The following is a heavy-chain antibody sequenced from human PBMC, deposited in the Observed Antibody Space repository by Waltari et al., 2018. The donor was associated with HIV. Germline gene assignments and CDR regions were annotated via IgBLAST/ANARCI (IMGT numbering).Heavy chain of an antibody. V-gene: IGHV3-74*01. CDR3: ASLYNYVWGSPPPFDY. J-gene: IGHJ4*02. Sequence: EVQLVESGGGLVQPGGSLSLSCEALGFTFSSYWRHWVRQAPGKGLVWVSRINSDGSSTNYADSVKGRFTISRDNAKNTVYLQMNSLRAEDTALYYCASLYNYVWGSPPPFDYWGQGTLVTVSS. D-gene: IGHD3-16*01. CDR2: INSDGSST. CDR1: GFTFSSYW.